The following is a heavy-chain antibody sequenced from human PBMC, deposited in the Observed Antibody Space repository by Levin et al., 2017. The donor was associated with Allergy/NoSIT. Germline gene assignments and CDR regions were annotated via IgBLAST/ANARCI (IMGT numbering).Heavy chain of an antibody. V-gene: IGHV4-39*01. J-gene: IGHJ3*02. Sequence: SQTLSLTCTVSGGSISSSSYYWGWIRQPPGKGLEWIGSIYYSGSTYYNPSLKSQVTISVDTSKNQFSLKLSSVTAADTAVYYCASQPGIVGAPQDGFDIWGQGTMVTVSS. D-gene: IGHD1-26*01. CDR3: ASQPGIVGAPQDGFDI. CDR2: IYYSGST. CDR1: GGSISSSSYY.